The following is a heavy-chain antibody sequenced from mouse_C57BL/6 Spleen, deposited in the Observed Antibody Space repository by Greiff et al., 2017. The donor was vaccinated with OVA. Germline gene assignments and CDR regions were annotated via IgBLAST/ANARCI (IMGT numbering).Heavy chain of an antibody. CDR3: ASPEGTVVADYYAMDY. V-gene: IGHV2-2*01. CDR1: GFSLTSYG. D-gene: IGHD1-1*01. J-gene: IGHJ4*01. CDR2: IWSGGST. Sequence: QVQLKQSGPGLVQPSQSLSITCTVSGFSLTSYGVHWVRQSPGKGLEWLGVIWSGGSTDYNAAFISRLSISKDNSKSQVFFKMNSLQADDTAIYYCASPEGTVVADYYAMDYWGQGTSVTVSS.